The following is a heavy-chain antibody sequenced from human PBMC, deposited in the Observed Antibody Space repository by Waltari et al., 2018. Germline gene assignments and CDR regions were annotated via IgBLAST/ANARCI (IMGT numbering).Heavy chain of an antibody. CDR1: GYTFHGYY. J-gene: IGHJ3*02. D-gene: IGHD2-15*01. CDR3: ARPQDIVVVVAENYAFDI. Sequence: QVQLVQSGAEVKKPGASVKVSCKASGYTFHGYYMNWVRQAPGQGLEWMGWINPNSGGTNYAQKFQGRVTMTRDTSISTAYMELSRLRSDDTAVYYCARPQDIVVVVAENYAFDIWGQGTMVTVSS. V-gene: IGHV1-2*02. CDR2: INPNSGGT.